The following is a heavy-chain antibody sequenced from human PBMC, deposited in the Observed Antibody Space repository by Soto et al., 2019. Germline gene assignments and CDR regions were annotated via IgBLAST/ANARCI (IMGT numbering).Heavy chain of an antibody. CDR1: GFTFSSYS. J-gene: IGHJ6*02. D-gene: IGHD6-19*01. CDR3: ARDPRGSSSGWYHDYYYYYGMDA. Sequence: GGSLRLSCAASGFTFSSYSMNWVRQAPGKGLEWVSSISSSSSYIYYADSVKGRFTISRDNAKNSLYLQMNSLRAEDTAVYYCARDPRGSSSGWYHDYYYYYGMDAWGQGTTVTVSS. CDR2: ISSSSSYI. V-gene: IGHV3-21*01.